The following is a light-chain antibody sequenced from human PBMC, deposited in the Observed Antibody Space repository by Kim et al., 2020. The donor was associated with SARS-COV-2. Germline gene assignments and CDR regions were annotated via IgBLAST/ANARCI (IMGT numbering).Light chain of an antibody. CDR2: DVN. V-gene: IGLV2-14*03. CDR1: SKF. J-gene: IGLJ3*02. Sequence: QSALSQPASVSGSPGQSITISCTGTSKFVSWYQQHPGKAPKIMIYDVNNRPAGVSSRFSGSKSGNTASLTISGLRTEDEADYYCSSYTSSRTWVFGGGTKVTVL. CDR3: SSYTSSRTWV.